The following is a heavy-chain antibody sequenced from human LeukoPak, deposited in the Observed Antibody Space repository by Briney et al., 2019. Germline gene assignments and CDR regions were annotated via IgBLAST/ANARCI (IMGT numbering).Heavy chain of an antibody. J-gene: IGHJ5*02. D-gene: IGHD3-3*01. CDR3: ARPNYDFWSGYPNWFDP. CDR1: GYTFTGYY. CDR2: INPNSGGT. V-gene: IGHV1-2*02. Sequence: ASVKVSCKASGYTFTGYYTHWVRQAPGQGLEWMGWINPNSGGTNYAQKFQGRVTMTRDTSISTAYMELSRLRSDDTAVYYCARPNYDFWSGYPNWFDPWGQGTLVTVSS.